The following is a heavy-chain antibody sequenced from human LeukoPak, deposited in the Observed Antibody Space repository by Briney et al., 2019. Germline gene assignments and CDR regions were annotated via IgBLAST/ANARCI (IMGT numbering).Heavy chain of an antibody. J-gene: IGHJ3*01. V-gene: IGHV3-23*01. Sequence: GGSLRLSCAVSGLTFSNYAMMWLRQAPGQGLGWVSAINSGDWALYADSVKGRFTISRDDSKNTLYLQLSSLRAEDTTVYYCAKDPNGDYIGAFDFLGRGTMVTVSS. CDR3: AKDPNGDYIGAFDF. CDR2: INSGDWA. CDR1: GLTFSNYA. D-gene: IGHD4-17*01.